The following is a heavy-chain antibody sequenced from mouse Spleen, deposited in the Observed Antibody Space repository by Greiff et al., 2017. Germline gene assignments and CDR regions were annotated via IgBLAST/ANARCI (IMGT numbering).Heavy chain of an antibody. CDR3: ARWSSGFAY. D-gene: IGHD3-1*01. J-gene: IGHJ3*01. Sequence: QVQLKESGAELVKPGASVKLSCKASGYTFTSYWMQWVKQRPGQGLEWIGEIDPSDSYTNYNQKFKGKATLTVDTSSSTAYMQLSSLTSEDSAVYYCARWSSGFAYWGQGTLVTVSA. CDR2: IDPSDSYT. V-gene: IGHV1-50*01. CDR1: GYTFTSYW.